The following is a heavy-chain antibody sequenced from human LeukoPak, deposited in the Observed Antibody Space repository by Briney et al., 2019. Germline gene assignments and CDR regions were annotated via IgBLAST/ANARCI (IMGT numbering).Heavy chain of an antibody. CDR2: VYYSGST. V-gene: IGHV4-59*12. Sequence: SSETLSLTCTVSGGSINNYYWNWIRQPPGKGLEWIGSVYYSGSTNYNPSLKSRVTMSVDTSKNQFSLKLSSVTAADTAVYYCARELDGLDYWGQGTLVTVSS. CDR3: ARELDGLDY. J-gene: IGHJ4*02. CDR1: GGSINNYY. D-gene: IGHD1-1*01.